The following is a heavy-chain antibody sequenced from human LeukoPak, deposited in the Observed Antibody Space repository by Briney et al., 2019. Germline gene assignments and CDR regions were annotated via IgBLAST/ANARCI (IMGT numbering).Heavy chain of an antibody. V-gene: IGHV1-18*01. CDR3: ARFSPYSSSWSRFFDY. CDR1: GYTFTSYG. D-gene: IGHD6-13*01. J-gene: IGHJ4*02. CDR2: ISAYNGNT. Sequence: ASVKVSCKASGYTFTSYGISWVRQAPGQGLEWMGWISAYNGNTNYAQKLQGRVTMTTDTSTSTAYMELRSLRSDDTPVYYCARFSPYSSSWSRFFDYWGQGTLVTVSS.